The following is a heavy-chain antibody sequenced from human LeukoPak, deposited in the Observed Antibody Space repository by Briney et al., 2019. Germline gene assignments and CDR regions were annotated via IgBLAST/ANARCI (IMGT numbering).Heavy chain of an antibody. CDR1: GYTFTSYA. J-gene: IGHJ4*02. Sequence: ASVKVSCKASGYTFTSYAISWVRQAPGQGLEWMGGIIPIFGTTNYAQKFQGRVTITADESTSTAYMELSSLRSEDTAVYYCARSLPYNSSSWGVDYWGQGTLVTVSS. D-gene: IGHD6-6*01. CDR3: ARSLPYNSSSWGVDY. CDR2: IIPIFGTT. V-gene: IGHV1-69*13.